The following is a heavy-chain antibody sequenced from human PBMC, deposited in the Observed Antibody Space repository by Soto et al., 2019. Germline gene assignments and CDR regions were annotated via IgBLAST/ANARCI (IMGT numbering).Heavy chain of an antibody. CDR1: GGSISSSSYY. CDR2: IYYSGST. Sequence: NPSETLSLTCTVSGGSISSSSYYWGWIRQPPGKGLEWIGSIYYSGSTYYNPSLKSRVTISVDTSKNQLSLKLSSVTAADTAVYYCARPLTSFSAGVAATYGAFDIWGQGTMVTVSS. J-gene: IGHJ3*02. V-gene: IGHV4-39*01. D-gene: IGHD2-15*01. CDR3: ARPLTSFSAGVAATYGAFDI.